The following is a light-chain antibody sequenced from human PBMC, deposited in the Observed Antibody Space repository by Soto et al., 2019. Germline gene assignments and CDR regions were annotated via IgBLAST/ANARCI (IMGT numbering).Light chain of an antibody. CDR2: QVS. CDR1: QSLVYSDGNTY. CDR3: IQFSHFPRT. J-gene: IGKJ1*01. Sequence: VLTQSPLSSPVTLGQPASISCRSSQSLVYSDGNTYLSWLQQRPGQPPRLLLYQVSNRFSEVPDRFSGSGAGTNSTLKISRVEAEDVGVYYCIQFSHFPRTFGQGTKVEIK. V-gene: IGKV2-24*01.